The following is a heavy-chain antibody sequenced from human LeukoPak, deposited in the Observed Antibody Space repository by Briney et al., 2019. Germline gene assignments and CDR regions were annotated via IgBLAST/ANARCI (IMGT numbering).Heavy chain of an antibody. J-gene: IGHJ4*02. D-gene: IGHD2-2*01. CDR3: ARDPSYHGGYFDY. CDR1: GGSISSGSYY. Sequence: PSQTLSLTCTVSGGSISSGSYYWSWIRQPAGKGLEWIGRIYTSGSTNYNPSLKSRVTISVDTSKNQFSLKLSSVTAADTAVYYCARDPSYHGGYFDYWGQGTLVTVFS. V-gene: IGHV4-61*02. CDR2: IYTSGST.